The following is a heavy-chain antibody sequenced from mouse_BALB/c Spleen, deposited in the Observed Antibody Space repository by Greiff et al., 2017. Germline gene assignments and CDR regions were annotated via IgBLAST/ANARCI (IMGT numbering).Heavy chain of an antibody. CDR2: ISSGSSTI. Sequence: EVKVVESGGGLVQPGGSRKLSCAASGFTFSSFGMHWVRQAPEKGLEWVAYISSGSSTIYSADTVKGRFTISRDNPKNTLFLQMTSLRSEDTAMYYCARSDGFDYWGQGTTLTVSS. D-gene: IGHD2-3*01. CDR3: ARSDGFDY. V-gene: IGHV5-17*02. CDR1: GFTFSSFG. J-gene: IGHJ2*01.